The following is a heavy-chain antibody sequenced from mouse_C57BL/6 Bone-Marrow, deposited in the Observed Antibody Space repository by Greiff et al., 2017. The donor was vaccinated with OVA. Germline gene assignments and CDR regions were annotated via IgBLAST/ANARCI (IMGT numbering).Heavy chain of an antibody. CDR1: GYTFTSYG. D-gene: IGHD2-12*01. Sequence: VKLQESGAELARPGASVKLSCKASGYTFTSYGISWVKQRTGQGLEWIGEIYPRSGNTYYNEKFKGKATLTADKSSSTAYMELRSLTSEDAAVYFCARWAYSPDYWGQGTTLTVSS. V-gene: IGHV1-81*01. CDR2: IYPRSGNT. CDR3: ARWAYSPDY. J-gene: IGHJ2*01.